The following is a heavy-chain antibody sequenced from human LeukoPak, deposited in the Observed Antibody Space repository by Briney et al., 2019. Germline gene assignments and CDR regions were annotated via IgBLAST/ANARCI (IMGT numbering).Heavy chain of an antibody. CDR2: IYYSGST. Sequence: SETLSLTCTVSGGSISSYYWSWTRQPPGKGLEWIGYIYYSGSTNYNPSLKSRVTISVDTSKNQFSLKLSSVTAADTAVYYCARDTMAAAGSGWFDPWGQGTLVTVSS. CDR1: GGSISSYY. CDR3: ARDTMAAAGSGWFDP. D-gene: IGHD6-13*01. V-gene: IGHV4-59*12. J-gene: IGHJ5*02.